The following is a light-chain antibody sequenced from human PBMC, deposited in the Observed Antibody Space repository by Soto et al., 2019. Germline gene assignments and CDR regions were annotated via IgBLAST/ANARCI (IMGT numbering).Light chain of an antibody. J-gene: IGKJ1*01. CDR1: QLISRH. CDR3: QQSYSTPRT. V-gene: IGKV1-39*01. Sequence: DIQMTQSPSSLSASVGDRVTITCRASQLISRHLNWHQQKPGKAPILLIFGASTLQSGVPTSFSGSGSGTDFTLTISSPQPEDFATYYCQQSYSTPRTFGQGTKVDIK. CDR2: GAS.